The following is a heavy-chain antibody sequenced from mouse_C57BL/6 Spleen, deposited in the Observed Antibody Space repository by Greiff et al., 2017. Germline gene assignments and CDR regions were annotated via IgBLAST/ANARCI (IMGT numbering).Heavy chain of an antibody. V-gene: IGHV5-16*01. CDR2: INYDGSST. Sequence: EVKLMESEGGLVQPGSSMKLSCTASGFTFSDYYMAWVRQVPEKGLEWVANINYDGSSTYYLDSLKSRFIISRDNATNILYLQMSSLKSEDTATYYCAREGLGGYYNWYFDVWGTGTTVTVSS. D-gene: IGHD2-3*01. CDR1: GFTFSDYY. J-gene: IGHJ1*03. CDR3: AREGLGGYYNWYFDV.